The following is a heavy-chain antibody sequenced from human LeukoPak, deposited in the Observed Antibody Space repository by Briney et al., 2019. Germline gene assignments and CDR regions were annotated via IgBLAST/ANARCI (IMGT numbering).Heavy chain of an antibody. CDR1: GFTVSSNY. Sequence: GSLRLSCAASGFTVSSNYMSWVRQAPGKGLEWVSAISGSGGSTYYADSVKGRFTISRDNSKNTLYLQMNSLRAEDTAVYYCAKATQYDFSLFDYWGQGTLVTVSS. D-gene: IGHD3-3*01. CDR3: AKATQYDFSLFDY. J-gene: IGHJ4*02. V-gene: IGHV3-23*01. CDR2: ISGSGGST.